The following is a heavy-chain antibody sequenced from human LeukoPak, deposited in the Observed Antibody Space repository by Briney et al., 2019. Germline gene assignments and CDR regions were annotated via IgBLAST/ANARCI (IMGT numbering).Heavy chain of an antibody. Sequence: GGSLRLSCGASGFAFSSYWMTWLRQAPGKGLEFVANIDPAGSATYYADSVKGRFTTSRDNTKNLLYLQMNSLTAEDSAVYHCGRFGYVSAVDPWGQGALVTVSS. CDR3: GRFGYVSAVDP. D-gene: IGHD2-15*01. CDR1: GFAFSSYW. V-gene: IGHV3-7*01. CDR2: IDPAGSAT. J-gene: IGHJ5*02.